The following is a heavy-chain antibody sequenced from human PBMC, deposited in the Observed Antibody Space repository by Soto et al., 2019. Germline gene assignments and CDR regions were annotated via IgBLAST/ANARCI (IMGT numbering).Heavy chain of an antibody. CDR3: ARKKGNNILDM. J-gene: IGHJ3*02. CDR1: VYSVSSITSA. CDR2: TYYRYRWNS. Sequence: SQTLCLTSAMSVYSVSSITSAWNWFRQSPSRGLEWLGRTYYRYRWNSDYALSVKSRIAIDPDTSKNQFSLRLNSVAPDDTAVYYCARKKGNNILDMWGQGTLVTVSS. V-gene: IGHV6-1*01.